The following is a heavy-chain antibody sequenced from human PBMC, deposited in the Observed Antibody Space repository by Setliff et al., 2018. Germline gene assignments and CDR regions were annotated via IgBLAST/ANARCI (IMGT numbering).Heavy chain of an antibody. CDR3: RLANCSKNCEEALDY. D-gene: IGHD2-2*01. CDR2: IYDSGTS. CDR1: GGSISSSSYY. J-gene: IGHJ4*02. Sequence: SETLSLTCTVSGGSISSSSYYWGWVRQPPGQGLEWIGTIYDSGTSYYNPSLKSRVTISVDTSKNQFSLILSSLTAADTAVYYFRLANCSKNCEEALDYWSQGTLVTVS. V-gene: IGHV4-39*07.